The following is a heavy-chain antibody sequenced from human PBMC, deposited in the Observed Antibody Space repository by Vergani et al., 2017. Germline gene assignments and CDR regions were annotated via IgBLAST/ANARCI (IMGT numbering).Heavy chain of an antibody. D-gene: IGHD3-10*01. CDR2: IHHSGDT. CDR3: ARHRGSGGFFPSSYFYEMDV. CDR1: DYSIMTNPY. J-gene: IGHJ6*02. Sequence: QVQLQESGPGLVKPSETLTLTCDVSDYSIMTNPYWGWFRQSPGKGLEWIGCIHHSGDTHYNSSLKSRVSISIVSSSKFSLSLTSVTAADTAIYYCARHRGSGGFFPSSYFYEMDVWGHGTTVTVSS. V-gene: IGHV4-38-2*01.